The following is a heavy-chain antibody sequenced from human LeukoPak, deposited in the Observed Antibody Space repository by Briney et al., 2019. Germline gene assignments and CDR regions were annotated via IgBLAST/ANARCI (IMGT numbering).Heavy chain of an antibody. CDR1: GYTFTGSY. CDR3: ARDGGSDSSGPFDY. V-gene: IGHV1-46*01. J-gene: IGHJ4*02. D-gene: IGHD3-22*01. Sequence: ASLRDSCEESGYTFTGSYMHWVPQTPGQGGERMGIINPSGGSTSYAQKFQGRVTMTRDTSTSTVYMELSSLRSEDTALYYCARDGGSDSSGPFDYWGQGTLVTVSS. CDR2: INPSGGST.